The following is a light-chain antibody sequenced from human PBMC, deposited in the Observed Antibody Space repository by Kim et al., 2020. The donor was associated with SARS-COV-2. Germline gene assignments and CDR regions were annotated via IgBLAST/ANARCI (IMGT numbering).Light chain of an antibody. Sequence: SPGERATRSCRASQSVSSNYLAWYQQKPGQAPRLLSYGATSRGTGIPDRFSGSGSGTDFTLTISRLEPEDFAVYYCQQYASSPRTFGQGTKVDIK. CDR3: QQYASSPRT. V-gene: IGKV3-20*01. CDR2: GAT. CDR1: QSVSSNY. J-gene: IGKJ1*01.